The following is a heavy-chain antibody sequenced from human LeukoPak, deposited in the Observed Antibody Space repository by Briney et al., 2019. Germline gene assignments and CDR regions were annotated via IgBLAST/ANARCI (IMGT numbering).Heavy chain of an antibody. CDR2: IYHSGST. D-gene: IGHD3-10*01. V-gene: IGHV4-4*02. CDR1: GGSISSSNW. Sequence: SETLSLTCAVSGGSISSSNWWSWVRPPPGKGLEWIGEIYHSGSTNYNPSLKSRVTISVDTSKNQFSLKLSSVTAADTAVYYCASTYYYGSGSPPAHFDYWGQGTLVTVSS. CDR3: ASTYYYGSGSPPAHFDY. J-gene: IGHJ4*02.